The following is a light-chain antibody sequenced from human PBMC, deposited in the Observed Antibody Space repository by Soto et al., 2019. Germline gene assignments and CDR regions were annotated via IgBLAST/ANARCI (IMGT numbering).Light chain of an antibody. Sequence: TKSAFPLSGSVSDRVTITCRASQTISSWLAWYQQKPGKAPKLLIYKASTLKSGVPSRFSGSGSGTEFTLTISSLQPDDFATYYCQHYKSYSEALGQGTKVDIK. V-gene: IGKV1-5*03. CDR1: QTISSW. CDR3: QHYKSYSEA. CDR2: KAS. J-gene: IGKJ1*01.